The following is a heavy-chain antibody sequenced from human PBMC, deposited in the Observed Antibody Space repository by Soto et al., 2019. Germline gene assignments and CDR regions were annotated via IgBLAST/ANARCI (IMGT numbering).Heavy chain of an antibody. D-gene: IGHD6-13*01. CDR2: MNPNSGNT. CDR1: GYTFTSYD. Sequence: GASVKVSCKASGYTFTSYDINWVRHATGQGLEWMGWMNPNSGNTGYAQKFQGRVTMTRNTSISTAYMELSSLRSEDTAVYYCARGYSSSWYSPMSDAFDIWGQGTMVTVSS. V-gene: IGHV1-8*01. CDR3: ARGYSSSWYSPMSDAFDI. J-gene: IGHJ3*02.